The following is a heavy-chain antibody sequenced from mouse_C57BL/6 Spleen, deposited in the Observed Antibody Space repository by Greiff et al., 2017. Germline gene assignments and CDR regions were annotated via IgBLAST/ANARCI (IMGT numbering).Heavy chain of an antibody. J-gene: IGHJ2*01. Sequence: VKLMESGAELAKPGASVKLSCKASGYTFTSYWMHWVKQRPGQGLEWIGYINPSSGYTKYNQKFKDKDKLTADKSSSTAYMQLSSLTYEDSAVYYCAKGDTTVVAPDYWGQGTTLTVSS. D-gene: IGHD1-1*01. CDR3: AKGDTTVVAPDY. CDR1: GYTFTSYW. CDR2: INPSSGYT. V-gene: IGHV1-7*01.